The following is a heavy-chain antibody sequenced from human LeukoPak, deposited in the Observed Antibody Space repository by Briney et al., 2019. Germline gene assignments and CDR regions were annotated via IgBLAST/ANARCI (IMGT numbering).Heavy chain of an antibody. J-gene: IGHJ4*02. CDR2: ISPYNGNT. Sequence: ASVTVSCKASGYTFTSYGISWVRQAPEQGLEWMGWISPYNGNTNYAQKLQGRVTMTTDTSTTTAYMELRSLSSDDTAVYYCARGPFCSGGTCYSQYYDYWGQGTLVTVSS. V-gene: IGHV1-18*01. D-gene: IGHD2-15*01. CDR3: ARGPFCSGGTCYSQYYDY. CDR1: GYTFTSYG.